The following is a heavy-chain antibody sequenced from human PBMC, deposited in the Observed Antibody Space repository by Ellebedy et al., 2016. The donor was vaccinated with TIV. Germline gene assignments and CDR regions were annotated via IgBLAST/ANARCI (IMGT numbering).Heavy chain of an antibody. D-gene: IGHD5-18*01. CDR1: GFTFSNYW. Sequence: GESLKISCAASGFTFSNYWIHWVRQAPGKGLVWLSRINRDGSSANYADSVKGRFSISRDHSKNTLYLQMDSLRAEDTAVYYCARTVRHSYGREKSFDYWGQGTLVTVSS. J-gene: IGHJ4*02. V-gene: IGHV3-74*01. CDR3: ARTVRHSYGREKSFDY. CDR2: INRDGSSA.